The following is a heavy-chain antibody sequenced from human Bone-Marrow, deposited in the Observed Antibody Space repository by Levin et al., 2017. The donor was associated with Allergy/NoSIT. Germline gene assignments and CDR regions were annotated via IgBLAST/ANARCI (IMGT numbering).Heavy chain of an antibody. CDR3: TTIYLGSRKPPGY. D-gene: IGHD3-10*01. CDR1: GFTFSNAW. Sequence: LSLTCAASGFTFSNAWMSWVRQAPGKGLEWVGRIKSKTDGGTTDYAAPVKGRFTISRDDSKNTLYLQMNSLKTEDTAVYYCTTIYLGSRKPPGYWGQGTLVTVSS. J-gene: IGHJ4*02. CDR2: IKSKTDGGTT. V-gene: IGHV3-15*01.